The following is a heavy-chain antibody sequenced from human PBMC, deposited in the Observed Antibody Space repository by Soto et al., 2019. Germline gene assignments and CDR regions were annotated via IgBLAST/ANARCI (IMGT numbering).Heavy chain of an antibody. D-gene: IGHD4-17*01. CDR2: IYWNDDE. CDR1: GFSLSTSGRG. CDR3: AHRGYGDYPRDNWFDP. J-gene: IGHJ5*02. V-gene: IGHV2-5*01. Sequence: QITLKESGPTLVKPTQTLTLTCSFSGFSLSTSGRGVGWIRQPPGKALEWLAVIYWNDDERYSPSLKNRVTLTKYTYKNQVVLTMTNMDPVDTATYYCAHRGYGDYPRDNWFDPWGQGTLVTVSS.